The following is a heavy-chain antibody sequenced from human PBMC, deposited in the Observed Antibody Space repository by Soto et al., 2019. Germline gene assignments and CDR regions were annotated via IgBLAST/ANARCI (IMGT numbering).Heavy chain of an antibody. CDR3: ARSGYSYGPFDY. D-gene: IGHD5-18*01. CDR2: IYSGGST. CDR1: GFTVSSTY. Sequence: EVQLVESGGGLIQPGGSLRLSCAASGFTVSSTYMSWVRQAPGKGLEWVSVIYSGGSTYYADSVKGRFTISRDNSKNTLYLQMNSLSAEDTAVYYSARSGYSYGPFDYWGQGTLVTVSS. V-gene: IGHV3-53*01. J-gene: IGHJ4*02.